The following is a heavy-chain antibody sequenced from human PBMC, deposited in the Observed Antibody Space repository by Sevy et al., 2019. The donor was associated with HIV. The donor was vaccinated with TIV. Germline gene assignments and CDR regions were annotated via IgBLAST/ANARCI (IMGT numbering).Heavy chain of an antibody. Sequence: SLKISCAASGFTFDDYAMHWVRQAPGKGLEWVSGVSWNSASIGYAGSVRGRFTISRDNAKNSLSLQMNSLTSEDTAFYYCTKDLGATLVPGYCYDGTCWPRDGFDIWGHRTMVTVSS. CDR2: VSWNSASI. V-gene: IGHV3-9*01. J-gene: IGHJ3*02. D-gene: IGHD2-15*01. CDR1: GFTFDDYA. CDR3: TKDLGATLVPGYCYDGTCWPRDGFDI.